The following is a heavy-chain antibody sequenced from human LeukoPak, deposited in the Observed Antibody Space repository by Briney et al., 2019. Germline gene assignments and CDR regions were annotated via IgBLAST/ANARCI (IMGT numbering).Heavy chain of an antibody. V-gene: IGHV3-21*01. CDR3: ARKMKTGDRVGAFDI. J-gene: IGHJ3*02. D-gene: IGHD1-1*01. CDR2: IGSDGSYI. Sequence: KPGGSLRLSCAASGFTFRSHNMNWVRQAPMKGLEWVSSIGSDGSYIYYADSVKGRFTISRDNAKNSLYPQMNSLTAEDTAVYYCARKMKTGDRVGAFDIWGQGTVVTISS. CDR1: GFTFRSHN.